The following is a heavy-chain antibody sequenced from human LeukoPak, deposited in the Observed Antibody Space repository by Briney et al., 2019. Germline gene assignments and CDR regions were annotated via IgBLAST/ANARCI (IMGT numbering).Heavy chain of an antibody. CDR1: GYSFTGYY. CDR2: INPNSGGS. V-gene: IGHV1-2*02. J-gene: IGHJ4*02. D-gene: IGHD2-2*01. Sequence: ASVKVSCKASGYSFTGYYMHWVRQAPGQGLEWMGWINPNSGGSIHAQKFLGRVTMTRDTSISTAYMELSSLRSDDTAVYYCARGGLGSYSSSSCSERWVIDYWSQGTLVTVSS. CDR3: ARGGLGSYSSSSCSERWVIDY.